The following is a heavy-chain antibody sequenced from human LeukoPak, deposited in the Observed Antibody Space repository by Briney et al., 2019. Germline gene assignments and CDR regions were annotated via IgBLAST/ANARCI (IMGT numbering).Heavy chain of an antibody. CDR3: AKGHSGSYSPLFHY. J-gene: IGHJ4*02. D-gene: IGHD3-10*01. Sequence: GGSLRLSCAASGFTFSNYAMTWVRQAPGKGLQWVSIIGGSGDSIYYPDSVKGRFTISRDNSQNTLYLQMNSLSAEDTAVYYCAKGHSGSYSPLFHYWGQGTLVTVSS. V-gene: IGHV3-23*01. CDR1: GFTFSNYA. CDR2: IGGSGDSI.